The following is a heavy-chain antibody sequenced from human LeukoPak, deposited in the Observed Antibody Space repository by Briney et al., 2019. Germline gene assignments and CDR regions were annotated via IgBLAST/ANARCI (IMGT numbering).Heavy chain of an antibody. Sequence: PSQTLSLTCTISGVSLSSDKYYWSWIRQRPGKGLEWIGHIYYSGSTSFNPSLKSRVSMSVDASKSQFSLKLTSVTAADTAVYYCATPYCGTISCLDVFDVLGQGTVVTVSS. CDR1: GVSLSSDKYY. V-gene: IGHV4-31*03. J-gene: IGHJ3*01. D-gene: IGHD2-2*01. CDR2: IYYSGST. CDR3: ATPYCGTISCLDVFDV.